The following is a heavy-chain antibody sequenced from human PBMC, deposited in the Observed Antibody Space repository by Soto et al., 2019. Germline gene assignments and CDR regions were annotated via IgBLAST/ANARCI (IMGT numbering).Heavy chain of an antibody. CDR1: GGSISSGGYY. CDR2: IYYSGST. J-gene: IGHJ2*01. CDR3: ATSSRGIWYFDP. Sequence: QVQLQESGPGLVKRSQTLSLTCTVSGGSISSGGYYWSWIRQHPGKGLEWIGYIYYSGSTYYNPSLKSRVTISVDTSKNQFSLKLSSVTAADTAVYYCATSSRGIWYFDPWGRGTLVTVSS. V-gene: IGHV4-31*03. D-gene: IGHD3-16*01.